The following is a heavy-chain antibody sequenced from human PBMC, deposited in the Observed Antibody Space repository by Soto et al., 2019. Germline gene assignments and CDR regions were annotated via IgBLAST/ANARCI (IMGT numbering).Heavy chain of an antibody. Sequence: GASVKVSCKASGYTFIGYYMHWVRQAPGQGLEWMGWINPNSGGTNYAQKFQGWVTMTRDTSISTAYMELSRLRSDDTAVYYCAREENYDFWSGYYSYYGMDVWGQGTTVTVSS. CDR2: INPNSGGT. J-gene: IGHJ6*02. V-gene: IGHV1-2*04. D-gene: IGHD3-3*01. CDR3: AREENYDFWSGYYSYYGMDV. CDR1: GYTFIGYY.